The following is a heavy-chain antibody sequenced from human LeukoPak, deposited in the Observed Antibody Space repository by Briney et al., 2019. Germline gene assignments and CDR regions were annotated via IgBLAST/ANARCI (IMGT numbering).Heavy chain of an antibody. CDR1: GYTFTGYY. Sequence: ASVKVSCKASGYTFTGYYMHWVRQAPGQGLEWMGWINPNSGGTNYAQKFQGWVTMTRDTSISTAYMELSRLRSDDTAVYYCARGPSTSVTNRNYFDYWGQGTLVTVS. CDR3: ARGPSTSVTNRNYFDY. CDR2: INPNSGGT. V-gene: IGHV1-2*04. D-gene: IGHD4-11*01. J-gene: IGHJ4*02.